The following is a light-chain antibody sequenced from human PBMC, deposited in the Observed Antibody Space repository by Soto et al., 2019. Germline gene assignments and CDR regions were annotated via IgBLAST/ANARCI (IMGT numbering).Light chain of an antibody. V-gene: IGLV1-47*02. J-gene: IGLJ1*01. Sequence: QSVLTQPPSASGTPGQRVIISCSGTSANIGNNFVCWYQHLPGMAPKLLIYSTYQRPSGVPDRFSGSKFGTSASLAISGLRFQEEADYYCLAWDDSLSGLDFGTGTKVTVL. CDR2: STY. CDR3: LAWDDSLSGLD. CDR1: SANIGNNF.